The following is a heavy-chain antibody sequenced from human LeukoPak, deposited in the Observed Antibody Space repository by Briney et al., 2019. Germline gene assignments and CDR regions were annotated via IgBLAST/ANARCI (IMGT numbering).Heavy chain of an antibody. CDR2: ISAYNGNT. CDR1: GYTFTSYG. Sequence: ASVKVSCKASGYTFTSYGISWVRQAPGQGLEWMGWISAYNGNTNYAQKFQGRVTITADKSTSTAYMELSSLRSEDTAVYYCARGYSSSWYDYWGQGTLVTVSS. CDR3: ARGYSSSWYDY. V-gene: IGHV1-18*01. D-gene: IGHD6-13*01. J-gene: IGHJ4*02.